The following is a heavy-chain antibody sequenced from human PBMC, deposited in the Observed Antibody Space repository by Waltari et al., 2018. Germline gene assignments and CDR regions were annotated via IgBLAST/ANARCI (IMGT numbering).Heavy chain of an antibody. CDR1: GGSFSGYS. D-gene: IGHD6-19*01. V-gene: IGHV4-34*01. CDR2: INHNASP. Sequence: QVQLLQWGAGLLKPSETLSLTCAASGGSFSGYSWSGLRQLPGKGLEWLGEINHNASPDYNPSLKSRATISIETSKNQFSLKLDSVTAADTGVYYCARGWLQVAPPYYYYMDVWDRGTAVTVSS. J-gene: IGHJ6*03. CDR3: ARGWLQVAPPYYYYMDV.